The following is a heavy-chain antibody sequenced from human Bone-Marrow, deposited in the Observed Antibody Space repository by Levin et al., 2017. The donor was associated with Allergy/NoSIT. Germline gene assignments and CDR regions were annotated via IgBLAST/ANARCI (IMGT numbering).Heavy chain of an antibody. CDR1: GFTFSSYS. Sequence: GASVKVSCAASGFTFSSYSMNWVRQAPGKGLEWVSYISSSSSTIYYADSVKGRFTISRDNAKNSLYLQMNSLRAEDTAVYYCARVVTAYLYYFDYWGQGTLVTVSS. D-gene: IGHD2-21*02. CDR3: ARVVTAYLYYFDY. J-gene: IGHJ4*02. CDR2: ISSSSSTI. V-gene: IGHV3-48*01.